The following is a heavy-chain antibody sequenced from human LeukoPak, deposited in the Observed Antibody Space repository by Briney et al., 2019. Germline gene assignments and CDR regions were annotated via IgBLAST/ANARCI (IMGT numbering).Heavy chain of an antibody. J-gene: IGHJ4*02. D-gene: IGHD6-19*01. V-gene: IGHV4-34*09. Sequence: MSSETLSLTCAVYGGSFSGYYWSWIRQPPGKGLEWIGEINHSGSTNYNPSLKSRVTISVDASKNQFSLKLSSVTAADTAVYYCATSTRGAGYFDYWGQGTLVTVSS. CDR2: INHSGST. CDR3: ATSTRGAGYFDY. CDR1: GGSFSGYY.